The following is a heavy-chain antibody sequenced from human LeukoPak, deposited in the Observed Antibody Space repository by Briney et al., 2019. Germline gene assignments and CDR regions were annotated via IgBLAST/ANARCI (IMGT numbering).Heavy chain of an antibody. D-gene: IGHD5-18*01. CDR2: ISSSSSFL. CDR1: GFTFSSYS. Sequence: SGGSLRLFCGPSGFTFSSYSMICVRESPGKGLECVSSISSSSSFLYYADSVQGRFTISRVHENNLSSMQMHKLRAHDTAVFYCARGHVRLWLPSYYFDYWRQAAQVGDCS. V-gene: IGHV3-21*01. CDR3: ARGHVRLWLPSYYFDY. J-gene: IGHJ4*02.